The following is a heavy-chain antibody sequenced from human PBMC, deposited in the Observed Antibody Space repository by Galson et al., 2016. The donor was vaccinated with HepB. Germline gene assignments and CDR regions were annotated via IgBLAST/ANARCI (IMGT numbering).Heavy chain of an antibody. CDR1: GFTFSSYH. J-gene: IGHJ6*02. Sequence: SLRLSCAASGFTFSSYHMNWVRQAPGKGLHWVAYITSNSDTIYYADSVKGRFTISRDNAKNSLYLQMNSLGDEDTAVYYCARGRRYCTDGVCHPGMDVWGQGTTVTVSS. V-gene: IGHV3-48*02. CDR2: ITSNSDTI. D-gene: IGHD2-8*01. CDR3: ARGRRYCTDGVCHPGMDV.